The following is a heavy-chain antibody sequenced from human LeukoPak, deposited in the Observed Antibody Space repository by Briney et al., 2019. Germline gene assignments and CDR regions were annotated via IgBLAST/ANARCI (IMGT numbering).Heavy chain of an antibody. V-gene: IGHV4-34*01. CDR3: ARLRFLRGWFDP. Sequence: PSETLSLTCAVYGGSFSGYYWSWIRQPPGKGLEWIGEINHSGSTNYNPSLKSRVTISVDTSKNQFSLKLSSVTAADTAVYYCARLRFLRGWFDPWGQGTLVTVSS. J-gene: IGHJ5*02. CDR2: INHSGST. D-gene: IGHD3-3*01. CDR1: GGSFSGYY.